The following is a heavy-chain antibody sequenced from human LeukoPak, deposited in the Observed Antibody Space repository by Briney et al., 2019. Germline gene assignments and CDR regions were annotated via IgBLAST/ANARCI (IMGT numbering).Heavy chain of an antibody. Sequence: GGSLRLSCAASGFTFNNAWMSWVRQAPGKGLEWVSSIRSSSSYIYYADSVKGRFTISRDNAKNSLYLQMNSLRAEDTALYHCARDRWYDILTGNFDYWGQGTLVTVSS. J-gene: IGHJ4*02. D-gene: IGHD3-9*01. V-gene: IGHV3-21*04. CDR1: GFTFNNAW. CDR2: IRSSSSYI. CDR3: ARDRWYDILTGNFDY.